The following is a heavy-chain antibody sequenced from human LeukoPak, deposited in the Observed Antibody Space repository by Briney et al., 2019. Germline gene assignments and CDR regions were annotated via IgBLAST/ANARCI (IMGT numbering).Heavy chain of an antibody. V-gene: IGHV3-30*02. CDR3: AKAGADYYYYYMDV. J-gene: IGHJ6*03. CDR2: KRYDGSNK. CDR1: GFTFSSYG. Sequence: GGSLRLSCAASGFTFSSYGMHWVRQAPGKGLEWVAFKRYDGSNKYYADSVKGRFTISRDNSKNTLYLQMNSLRAEDTAVYYCAKAGADYYYYYMDVWGKGTTVTVSS.